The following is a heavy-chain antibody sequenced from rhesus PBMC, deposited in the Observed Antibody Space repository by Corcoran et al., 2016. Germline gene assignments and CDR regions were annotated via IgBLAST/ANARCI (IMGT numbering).Heavy chain of an antibody. V-gene: IGHV4S2*01. CDR2: FYVSGGST. CDR1: GASTSRND. Sequence: QVQLQESGPGLVKPSETLHPTGAVSGASTSRNDWSWSRQAPGKGLELIGRFYVSGGSTVYNPSLKSRVTISKDTSKNQFSLKLTSVTAADTAVYYCARRKWPGFFDLWGPGTPITISS. J-gene: IGHJ2*01. CDR3: ARRKWPGFFDL. D-gene: IGHD2-33*01.